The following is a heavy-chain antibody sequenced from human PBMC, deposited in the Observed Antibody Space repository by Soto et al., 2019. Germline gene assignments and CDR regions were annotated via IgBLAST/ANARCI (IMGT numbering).Heavy chain of an antibody. D-gene: IGHD6-6*01. CDR2: INHSGST. CDR3: ATPGSSSSSDAFDI. CDR1: GDSVSSGGNY. Sequence: SETLSLTCTVSGDSVSSGGNYWSWIRQPPGKGLEWIGEINHSGSTNYNPSLKSRVTISVDTSKNQFSLKLSSVTAADTAVYYCATPGSSSSSDAFDIWGQGTMVTVSS. V-gene: IGHV4-61*08. J-gene: IGHJ3*02.